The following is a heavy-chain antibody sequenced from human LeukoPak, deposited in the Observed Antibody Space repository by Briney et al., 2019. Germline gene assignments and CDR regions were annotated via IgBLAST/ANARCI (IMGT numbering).Heavy chain of an antibody. J-gene: IGHJ4*02. V-gene: IGHV1-2*02. Sequence: ASVKVSCKTSGYTFTDYHLHWVRQAPGQGLEWLGWINPNSDGTNYAQKFQGRLTMTRDTSISTAYMELSRLRSDDTAVYYCARMRVEMATADPDYWGQGTLVTVSS. CDR2: INPNSDGT. CDR3: ARMRVEMATADPDY. D-gene: IGHD5-24*01. CDR1: GYTFTDYH.